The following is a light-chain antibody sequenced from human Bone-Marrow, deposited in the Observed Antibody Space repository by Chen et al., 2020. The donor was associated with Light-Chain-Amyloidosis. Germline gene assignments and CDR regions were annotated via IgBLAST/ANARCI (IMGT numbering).Light chain of an antibody. Sequence: ELTQPPSVSVSPGQTARITYSGDDLPTKDADWYQQKPGQAPVLMIHRDTERPSGISERFSGSSSGTTATLTISGVQAEDEADYHCQSADSSGTYEVIFGGGTKLTVL. V-gene: IGLV3-25*03. CDR3: QSADSSGTYEVI. CDR1: DLPTKD. CDR2: RDT. J-gene: IGLJ2*01.